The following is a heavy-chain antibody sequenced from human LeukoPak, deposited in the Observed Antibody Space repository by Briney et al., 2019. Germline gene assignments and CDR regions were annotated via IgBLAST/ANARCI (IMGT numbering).Heavy chain of an antibody. J-gene: IGHJ4*02. V-gene: IGHV4-59*11. D-gene: IGHD3-22*01. Sequence: PSETLSLTCTVSGGSISGHSWNWIRQPPGKGLEWIGDIYYSGSTRYNPSLESRVTISLDTSKNLFSLSLNSVTAADTAVYYCAREPRWYYYDSSPYYFDYWGQGTLVTVSS. CDR3: AREPRWYYYDSSPYYFDY. CDR1: GGSISGHS. CDR2: IYYSGST.